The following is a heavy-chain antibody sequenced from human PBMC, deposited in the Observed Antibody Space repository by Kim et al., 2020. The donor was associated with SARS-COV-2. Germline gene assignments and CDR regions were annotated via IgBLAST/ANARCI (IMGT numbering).Heavy chain of an antibody. Sequence: LKGRLTISRDKSKNTLYLQMNSLRAEDTAVYYCARMAYGSGSLSVDYWGQGTLVTVSS. J-gene: IGHJ4*02. V-gene: IGHV3-30*01. CDR3: ARMAYGSGSLSVDY. D-gene: IGHD3-10*01.